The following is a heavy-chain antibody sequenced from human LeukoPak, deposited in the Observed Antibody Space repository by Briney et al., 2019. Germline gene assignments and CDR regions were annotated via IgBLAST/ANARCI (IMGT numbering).Heavy chain of an antibody. CDR3: ARHSRDIVVVVADSYYFDY. CDR2: IYYSGST. J-gene: IGHJ4*02. CDR1: GGSISSSSYY. Sequence: KASGTLSLTCTVSGGSISSSSYYWGWIRQPPGKGLEWIGSIYYSGSTYYNPSLKSRVTISVDTSKNQFSLKLSSVTAADTAVYYCARHSRDIVVVVADSYYFDYWGQGTLVTVSS. V-gene: IGHV4-39*01. D-gene: IGHD2-15*01.